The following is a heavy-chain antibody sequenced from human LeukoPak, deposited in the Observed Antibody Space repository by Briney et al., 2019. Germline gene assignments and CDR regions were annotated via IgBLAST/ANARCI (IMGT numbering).Heavy chain of an antibody. J-gene: IGHJ4*02. CDR3: ARARGYCSSTSCSLDFGY. Sequence: SETLSLTCTVSGGSISPYYWSWIRQPPGKGLEWIGYIYYSGSTNYNPSLKSRVTISVDTSKNQFSLTLSSVTAADTAVYYCARARGYCSSTSCSLDFGYWGQGTLVTVSS. V-gene: IGHV4-59*01. D-gene: IGHD2-2*01. CDR1: GGSISPYY. CDR2: IYYSGST.